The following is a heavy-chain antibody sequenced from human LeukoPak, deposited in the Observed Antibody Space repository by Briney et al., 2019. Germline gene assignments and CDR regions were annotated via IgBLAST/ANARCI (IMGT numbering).Heavy chain of an antibody. CDR3: ARVFESPYYYGSGSSSFDY. CDR1: GGSISSGSYY. V-gene: IGHV4-61*02. D-gene: IGHD3-10*01. J-gene: IGHJ4*01. Sequence: SQTLSLTCTVSGGSISSGSYYWSWIRQPAGKGLEWIGRIYTSGSTNYNPSLKSRVTISVDTSKNQFSLKLSSVTAADTAVYYCARVFESPYYYGSGSSSFDYWGHGTLVTVSS. CDR2: IYTSGST.